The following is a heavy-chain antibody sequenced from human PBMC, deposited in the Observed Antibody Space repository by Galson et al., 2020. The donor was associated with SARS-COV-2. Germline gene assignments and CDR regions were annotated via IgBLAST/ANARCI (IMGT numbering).Heavy chain of an antibody. CDR3: ARYDYGDYETPGGDYYYGMEV. V-gene: IGHV1-69*13. D-gene: IGHD4-17*01. Sequence: SVKVSCKASGGTFSSYAISWVRQAPGQGLEWMGGIIPIFGTANYAQKFQGRVTITADESTSTAYMELSSLRSEDTAVYYCARYDYGDYETPGGDYYYGMEVWGQGTTVTVSS. J-gene: IGHJ6*02. CDR1: GGTFSSYA. CDR2: IIPIFGTA.